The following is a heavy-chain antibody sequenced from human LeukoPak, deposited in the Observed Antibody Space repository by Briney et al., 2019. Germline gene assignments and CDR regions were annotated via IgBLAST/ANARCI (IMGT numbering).Heavy chain of an antibody. CDR3: ARAGKVLTRSLDF. Sequence: GASVKVSCTASGGSFSSYAISWVRQAPGQGLEWMGGIIAIFGTANYAQKFQGRVTISADESTSTVYLELSSLRSEDTAVYYCARAGKVLTRSLDFWGPGTLVTVSS. V-gene: IGHV1-69*13. CDR1: GGSFSSYA. CDR2: IIAIFGTA. J-gene: IGHJ4*02. D-gene: IGHD1-14*01.